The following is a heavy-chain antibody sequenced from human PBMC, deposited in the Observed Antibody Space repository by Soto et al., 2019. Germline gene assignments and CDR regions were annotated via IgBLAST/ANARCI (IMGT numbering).Heavy chain of an antibody. CDR3: ARDYDILTGYSGGYYFDY. Sequence: GGSLRLSCAASGFTFSSYSMNWVRQAPGKGLEWVSYISSSSSTIYYADSVKGRFTISRDNAKNSLYLQMNSLRAEDTAVYYCARDYDILTGYSGGYYFDYWGQGTLVTVSS. V-gene: IGHV3-48*01. CDR1: GFTFSSYS. D-gene: IGHD3-9*01. CDR2: ISSSSSTI. J-gene: IGHJ4*02.